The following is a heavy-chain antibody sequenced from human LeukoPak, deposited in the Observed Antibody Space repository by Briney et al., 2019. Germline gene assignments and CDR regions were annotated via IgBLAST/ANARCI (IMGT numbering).Heavy chain of an antibody. D-gene: IGHD6-13*01. CDR3: AGIAAAGDAFDI. CDR1: GFTFSSYS. V-gene: IGHV3-21*01. J-gene: IGHJ3*02. Sequence: GGSLRLSCAASGFTFSSYSMNWVRQAPGKGLEGVPSISSSSSYIYYADSVKGRFTISRGNAKNSLYRQMNSLRAEDAAVYYCAGIAAAGDAFDIWGQGTMVTVSS. CDR2: ISSSSSYI.